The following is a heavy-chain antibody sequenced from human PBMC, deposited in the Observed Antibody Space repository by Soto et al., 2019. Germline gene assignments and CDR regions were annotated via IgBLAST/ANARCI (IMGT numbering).Heavy chain of an antibody. CDR2: IIPIFGKP. CDR1: GETFSSYA. V-gene: IGHV1-69*06. CDR3: ARAGYCSGSSCYWFDY. D-gene: IGHD2-15*01. J-gene: IGHJ4*02. Sequence: QVQLVQSGAEVKKPGSSVKVSCKASGETFSSYAFSWVRQAPGQGLEWMGGIIPIFGKPSYAQRFQGRVTITAVKSTSTVYMELSRLKSEDTAVYYCARAGYCSGSSCYWFDYWGQGTLVTASS.